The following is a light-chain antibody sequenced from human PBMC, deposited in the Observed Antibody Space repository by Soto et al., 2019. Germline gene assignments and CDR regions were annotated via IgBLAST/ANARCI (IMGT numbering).Light chain of an antibody. CDR3: QQYASSPRT. Sequence: EIVLTQSPGTLSLSPGERATLFFRASQSFTTSQLAWYQQRPGQPPRVLIFGASRRATGIPDRFSGSGSGTDFPLTISRLEPEDSAVYSCQQYASSPRTFGQGTKVDIK. CDR2: GAS. J-gene: IGKJ1*01. V-gene: IGKV3-20*01. CDR1: QSFTTSQ.